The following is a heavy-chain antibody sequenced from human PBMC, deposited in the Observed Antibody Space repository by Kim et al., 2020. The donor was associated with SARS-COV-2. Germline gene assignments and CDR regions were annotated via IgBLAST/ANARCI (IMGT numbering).Heavy chain of an antibody. V-gene: IGHV1-3*01. Sequence: ASVKVSCKASAYSFTQYAIQWLRQAPEQRPAWMGWINSPNRNTNYSQRFQCRFTISRIESTTIVYKELTSLTFEDTALYYCARYEVFRWFDPWGQGTLVTVSS. CDR3: ARYEVFRWFDP. CDR2: INSPNRNT. CDR1: AYSFTQYA. J-gene: IGHJ5*02. D-gene: IGHD3-3*01.